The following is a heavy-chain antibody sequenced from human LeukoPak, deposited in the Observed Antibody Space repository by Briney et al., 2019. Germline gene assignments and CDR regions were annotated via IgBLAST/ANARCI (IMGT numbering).Heavy chain of an antibody. CDR3: AGKLPGAAYYFDP. CDR1: DFTFSNYD. J-gene: IGHJ5*02. D-gene: IGHD3-16*01. Sequence: GGSLRPSCVASDFTFSNYDMTWVRQAPGKGLEWVSSISDSGRYIFNADSMRGRFIIYRDNSAKTLYLQMNSLRAEDTATYFCAGKLPGAAYYFDPWGQGTLVTVSS. V-gene: IGHV3-23*01. CDR2: ISDSGRYI.